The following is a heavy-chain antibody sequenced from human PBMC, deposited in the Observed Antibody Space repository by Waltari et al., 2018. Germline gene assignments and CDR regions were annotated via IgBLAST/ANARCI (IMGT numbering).Heavy chain of an antibody. V-gene: IGHV4-59*01. Sequence: QVQLQESGPGLVKPSETLSLTCTVSGGSISSYYWSWIRQPPGKGLEWIGYIYYRGSTNYNPSLKSRVTISVDTSKNQFSLKLSSVTAADTAVYYCAREPGTNYNNDAFDIWGQGTMVTVSS. D-gene: IGHD1-7*01. J-gene: IGHJ3*02. CDR1: GGSISSYY. CDR3: AREPGTNYNNDAFDI. CDR2: IYYRGST.